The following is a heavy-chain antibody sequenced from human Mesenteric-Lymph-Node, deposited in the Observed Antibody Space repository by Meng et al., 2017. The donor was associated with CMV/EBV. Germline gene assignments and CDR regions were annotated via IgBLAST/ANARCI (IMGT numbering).Heavy chain of an antibody. CDR3: AIRGYSYGYDYYGMDV. Sequence: GGSLRLSCAASGFTFDDYAMHWVRQAPGKGLEWVSGISWNSGSIGYADSVKGRFTISRDNAKNSLYLQMNSLRAEDTALYYCAIRGYSYGYDYYGMDVWGQGTTVTVSS. V-gene: IGHV3-9*01. J-gene: IGHJ6*02. D-gene: IGHD5-18*01. CDR1: GFTFDDYA. CDR2: ISWNSGSI.